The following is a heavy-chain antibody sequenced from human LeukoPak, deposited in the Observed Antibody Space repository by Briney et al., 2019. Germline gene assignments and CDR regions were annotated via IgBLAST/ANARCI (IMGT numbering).Heavy chain of an antibody. Sequence: SETLPLTCTVSGASISTYYWSWIRQPPGKGLEWIGYIYYSGSTNYNPSLKSRVTISVDTSKNQVSLKLSSVTAADTAVYYCAREATVTTRGGYFDYWGQGTLVTVSS. J-gene: IGHJ4*02. CDR3: AREATVTTRGGYFDY. D-gene: IGHD4-17*01. CDR1: GASISTYY. V-gene: IGHV4-59*01. CDR2: IYYSGST.